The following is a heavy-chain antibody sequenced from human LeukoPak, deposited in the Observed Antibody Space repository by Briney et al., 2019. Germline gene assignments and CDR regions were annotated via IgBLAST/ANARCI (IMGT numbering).Heavy chain of an antibody. V-gene: IGHV1-18*01. CDR3: ARGMSLYSRCPYYFDY. J-gene: IGHJ4*02. CDR1: GYTFTSYG. CDR2: ISAYHGKS. D-gene: IGHD4-11*01. Sequence: ASVKVSCKASGYTFTSYGISWVRQAPGQGLEWMGWISAYHGKSNYAQKFQGRVTMTTDKSTSTAYMELRSLRSEDTAVYYCARGMSLYSRCPYYFDYWGQRTLVSVSS.